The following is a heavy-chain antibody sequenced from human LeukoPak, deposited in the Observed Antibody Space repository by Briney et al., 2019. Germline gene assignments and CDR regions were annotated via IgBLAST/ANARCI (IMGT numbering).Heavy chain of an antibody. CDR3: ARSGRTMSYDY. CDR2: INAGNGNT. J-gene: IGHJ4*02. D-gene: IGHD1-26*01. V-gene: IGHV1-3*03. CDR1: GYTFISYA. Sequence: ASVKVSCKASGYTFISYAMHWVRQAPGQRLEWMGWINAGNGNTKYSQDFQGRVTITRDTSASTAYMELSSLRPEDMAVYYCARSGRTMSYDYWGQGTLVTVSS.